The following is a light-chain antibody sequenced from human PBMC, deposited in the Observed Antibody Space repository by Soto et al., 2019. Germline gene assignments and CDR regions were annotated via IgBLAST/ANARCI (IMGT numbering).Light chain of an antibody. CDR3: QQGYIIPRA. CDR2: AAS. V-gene: IGKV1-39*01. CDR1: QPIASY. Sequence: DIQMTQSPSSLSASVGDRVTMACRSSQPIASYVNWYQQKPGKAPKLLIYAASSLRSGVPSRFTGSGYGTDFTLTITSLEPEDFATYFCQQGYIIPRAFGQGTTVEI. J-gene: IGKJ1*01.